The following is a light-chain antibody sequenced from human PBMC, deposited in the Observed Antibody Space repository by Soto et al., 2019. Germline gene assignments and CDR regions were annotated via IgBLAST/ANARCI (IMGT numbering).Light chain of an antibody. Sequence: QSALTQPASVSGSPGQAITISCTGTSSVVGRYNLVSWYQQHPGKAPKLMIYGGSKRPSGLSNRFAGPKSGNTASLTIAGLQAEDEADYYCCSYAGSSYVFGTGTKLTVL. CDR2: GGS. CDR1: SSVVGRYNL. CDR3: CSYAGSSYV. J-gene: IGLJ1*01. V-gene: IGLV2-23*01.